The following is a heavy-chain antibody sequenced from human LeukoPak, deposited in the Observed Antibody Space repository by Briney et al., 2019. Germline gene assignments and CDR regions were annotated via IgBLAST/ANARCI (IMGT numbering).Heavy chain of an antibody. V-gene: IGHV4-34*01. D-gene: IGHD3-16*01. CDR2: INHSGST. Sequence: SETLSLICAVYGGSFSDYYWNWIRQSPGKGLEWIGEINHSGSTRYNPSLTGRVTISVDTSKNQFSLKLSSATAADTAVYYCARGVDDAADGADCFDPWGQGTLVTVSS. CDR3: ARGVDDAADGADCFDP. CDR1: GGSFSDYY. J-gene: IGHJ5*02.